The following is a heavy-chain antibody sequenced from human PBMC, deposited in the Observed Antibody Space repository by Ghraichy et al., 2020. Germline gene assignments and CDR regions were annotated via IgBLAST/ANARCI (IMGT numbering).Heavy chain of an antibody. CDR2: IYYSGST. Sequence: SETLSLTCTVSGGSISSYYWSWIRQPPGKGLEWIGYIYYSGSTNYNPSLKSRVTISVDTSKNQFSLKLRSVTAADTAVYYCARFDSSGWFFDYWGQGTLVTVSS. J-gene: IGHJ4*02. D-gene: IGHD6-19*01. CDR3: ARFDSSGWFFDY. V-gene: IGHV4-59*08. CDR1: GGSISSYY.